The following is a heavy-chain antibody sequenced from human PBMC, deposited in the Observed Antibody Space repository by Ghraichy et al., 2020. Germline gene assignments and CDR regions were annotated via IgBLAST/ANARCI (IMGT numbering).Heavy chain of an antibody. CDR3: VRAVGNEALDL. D-gene: IGHD1-26*01. CDR2: IDVGGGA. Sequence: SQTLSLTCAVSGGSISGYYWTWIRQSAGKGLEWIGRIDVGGGAKYNPSFMSRVIMALDTSKDQLSLNLTSATAADTAVYYCVRAVGNEALDLWGQGTLVTVSS. J-gene: IGHJ5*02. CDR1: GGSISGYY. V-gene: IGHV4-4*07.